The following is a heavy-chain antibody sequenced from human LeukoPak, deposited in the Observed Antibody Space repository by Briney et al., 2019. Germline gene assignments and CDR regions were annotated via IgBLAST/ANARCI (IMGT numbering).Heavy chain of an antibody. CDR2: IIPILGIA. J-gene: IGHJ4*02. D-gene: IGHD5/OR15-5a*01. V-gene: IGHV1-69*04. CDR3: VLSTMLAGKNYFDL. Sequence: SVKVSCKASGGTFSSYAISWVRQAPGQGLEWMGRIIPILGIANYAQKFQGRVTITADKSTSTAYMELSSLRSEDTAVYYCVLSTMLAGKNYFDLWGQGTLVTVSS. CDR1: GGTFSSYA.